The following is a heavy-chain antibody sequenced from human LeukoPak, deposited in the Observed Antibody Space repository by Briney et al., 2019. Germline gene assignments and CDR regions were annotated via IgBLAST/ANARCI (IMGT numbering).Heavy chain of an antibody. J-gene: IGHJ5*02. CDR3: ARGYFDWLYPVNWFDP. V-gene: IGHV4-34*01. CDR1: GGSFSGYY. D-gene: IGHD3-9*01. Sequence: SETLSLTCSVYGGSFSGYYWSWIRQPPGKGLEWIGEINHSGSTNYNPSLKSRVTISVDTSKNQFSLKLSSVTAADTAVYYCARGYFDWLYPVNWFDPWGQGTLVTVPS. CDR2: INHSGST.